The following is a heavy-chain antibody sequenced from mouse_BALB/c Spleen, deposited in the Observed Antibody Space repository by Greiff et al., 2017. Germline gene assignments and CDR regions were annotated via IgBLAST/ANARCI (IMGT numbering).Heavy chain of an antibody. D-gene: IGHD2-12*01. Sequence: VKLMESGAELVRPGTSVKISCKASGYTFTNYWLGWVKQRPGHGLEWIGDIYPGGGYTNYNEKFKGKATLTADTSSSTAYMQLSSLTSEDSAVYFCARLRYSPYWGQGTSVTVSS. V-gene: IGHV1-63*02. J-gene: IGHJ4*01. CDR3: ARLRYSPY. CDR2: IYPGGGYT. CDR1: GYTFTNYW.